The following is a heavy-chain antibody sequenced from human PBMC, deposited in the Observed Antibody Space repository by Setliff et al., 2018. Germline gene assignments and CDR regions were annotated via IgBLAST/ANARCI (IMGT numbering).Heavy chain of an antibody. CDR3: ASGGAGFFTSGR. CDR1: GGYIARSYFY. Sequence: SETLSLTCTVSGGYIARSYFYWGWIRQSPGKGLEWIGTMYYSGTSYNHPSLKSRVTISVDTSKKQVSLKLSSVTAADTAVYYCASGGAGFFTSGRWGQGTLVTVSS. D-gene: IGHD3-3*01. CDR2: MYYSGTS. J-gene: IGHJ4*02. V-gene: IGHV4-39*01.